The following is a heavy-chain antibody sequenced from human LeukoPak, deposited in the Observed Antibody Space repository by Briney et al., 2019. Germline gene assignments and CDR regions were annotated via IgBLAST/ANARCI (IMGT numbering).Heavy chain of an antibody. CDR1: GGSISSYY. Sequence: SETLSLTCTVSGGSISSYYWSWIRQPAGKGLEWIGRIYTSGSTNYNPSLKSRVTMSVDTSKNQFSLKLSSVTAADTAVYYCVRDEGYCTNGVCFPGVYYYYYYMDIWGKGTTVTVSS. CDR2: IYTSGST. V-gene: IGHV4-4*07. D-gene: IGHD2-8*01. J-gene: IGHJ6*03. CDR3: VRDEGYCTNGVCFPGVYYYYYYMDI.